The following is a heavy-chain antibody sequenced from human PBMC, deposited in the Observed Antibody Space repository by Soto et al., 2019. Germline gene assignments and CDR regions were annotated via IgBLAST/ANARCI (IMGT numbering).Heavy chain of an antibody. CDR3: ARVPVTIGYGMDV. D-gene: IGHD4-17*01. V-gene: IGHV4-30-2*01. Sequence: QLQLQESGSGLVKPSQTLSLTCAVSGGSISSDSYSWSWIRQPPGKGLEWIGYIYHSGSTDSNPSLKRRATISVDKSRNQFSLKLSSVSAADTAVYYCARVPVTIGYGMDVWGQGTTVTVSS. CDR1: GGSISSDSYS. J-gene: IGHJ6*02. CDR2: IYHSGST.